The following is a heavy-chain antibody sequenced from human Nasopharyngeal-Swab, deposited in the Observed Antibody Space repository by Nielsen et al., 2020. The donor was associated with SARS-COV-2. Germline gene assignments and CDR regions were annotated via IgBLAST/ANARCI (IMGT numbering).Heavy chain of an antibody. CDR3: ARGKTGYRGVPLDS. J-gene: IGHJ4*02. D-gene: IGHD3-9*01. Sequence: SETLSLTCAVSDGSISSGDYHWSWIRQRPGKGLEWIGDIVHSGVTHYNSSLKTLVTISANTSKTQHILTMSSMTAADTGLYCCARGKTGYRGVPLDSWGQGTLVTVSS. CDR1: DGSISSGDYH. CDR2: IVHSGVT. V-gene: IGHV4-39*01.